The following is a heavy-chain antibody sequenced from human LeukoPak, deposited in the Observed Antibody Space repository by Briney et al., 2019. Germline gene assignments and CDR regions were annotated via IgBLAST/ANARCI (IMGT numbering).Heavy chain of an antibody. J-gene: IGHJ4*02. CDR3: AKTTIGYSSGRYPGWPADY. CDR1: GFASSSYA. CDR2: IFGSGGSA. Sequence: GGSLRLSCAASGFASSSYAMYWVRQAPGKGLEWVSGIFGSGGSAHYADSVKGRFTISRDNSKNTVYLQMNSLRAEDTAVYYCAKTTIGYSSGRYPGWPADYWGQGTLVTVSS. D-gene: IGHD6-19*01. V-gene: IGHV3-23*01.